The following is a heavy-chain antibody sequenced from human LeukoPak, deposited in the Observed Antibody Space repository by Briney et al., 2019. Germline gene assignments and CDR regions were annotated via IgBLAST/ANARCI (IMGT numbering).Heavy chain of an antibody. J-gene: IGHJ4*02. D-gene: IGHD6-25*01. Sequence: SETLSLTCTVSGGSISSYYWSWIRQPPGKGLEWIGYIYYSGSTNYNPSLKSRVTISVDTSKNQFSLKLSSVTAADTAVYYCARSNRGQRGFDYWGQGTLVTVSS. CDR2: IYYSGST. CDR3: ARSNRGQRGFDY. V-gene: IGHV4-59*01. CDR1: GGSISSYY.